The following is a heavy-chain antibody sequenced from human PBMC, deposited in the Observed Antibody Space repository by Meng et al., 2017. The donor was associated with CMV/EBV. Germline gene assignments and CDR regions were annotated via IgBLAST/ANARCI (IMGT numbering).Heavy chain of an antibody. D-gene: IGHD6-13*01. CDR2: IYYSGST. J-gene: IGHJ4*02. Sequence: SETLSLTCTVSGGSISSGGYYWSWIRQHPGKGLEWIGYIYYSGSTYYNPSLKSRVTISVDTSQNQFSLKLSSVTAADTAVYYCARDSDSEGIAAAGTGDWGQGTLVTVSS. CDR1: GGSISSGGYY. CDR3: ARDSDSEGIAAAGTGD. V-gene: IGHV4-31*03.